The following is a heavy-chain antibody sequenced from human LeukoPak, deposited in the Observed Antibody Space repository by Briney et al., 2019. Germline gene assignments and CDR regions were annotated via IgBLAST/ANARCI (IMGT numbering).Heavy chain of an antibody. CDR3: ARGNSGYDYAFDI. CDR1: GGSISSDH. V-gene: IGHV4-59*01. Sequence: SETLSLTCTVSGGSISSDHWSWIRQPPGKGLQWIGFIYSSGSTNYNPSLKSRVTISLDTSKNQFSLRVSSVTSADTAVYYCARGNSGYDYAFDIWGQGTMVTVSS. J-gene: IGHJ3*02. D-gene: IGHD5-12*01. CDR2: IYSSGST.